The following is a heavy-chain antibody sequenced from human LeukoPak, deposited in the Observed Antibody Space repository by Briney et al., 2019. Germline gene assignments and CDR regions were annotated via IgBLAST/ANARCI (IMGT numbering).Heavy chain of an antibody. CDR1: GFALQNYA. CDR3: VVVVEPPDSDGFDV. J-gene: IGHJ3*01. CDR2: INADGSTA. D-gene: IGHD1-14*01. V-gene: IGHV3-74*01. Sequence: GGSLRLSCAASGFALQNYAMHWVRQAPGKGLVWVSLINADGSTATYADSVKGRFTISRDNARNTLSLQMNSLTIEDTAVYYCVVVVEPPDSDGFDVWGQGTMITVSS.